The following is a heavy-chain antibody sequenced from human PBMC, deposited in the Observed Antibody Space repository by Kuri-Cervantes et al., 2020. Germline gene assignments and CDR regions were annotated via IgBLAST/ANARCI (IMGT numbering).Heavy chain of an antibody. CDR1: GDSVSSNSAA. Sequence: SQTLSLTCAISGDSVSSNSAAWNWIRQSPSRGLEWLGRTYYRSKWYNDYAVSVKSRITINPDTSKNQFSLQLNSVTPEDTAVYYCARDQGRDNWNYHYYMDVWGKGTTVTVSS. V-gene: IGHV6-1*01. CDR3: ARDQGRDNWNYHYYMDV. D-gene: IGHD1-20*01. J-gene: IGHJ6*03. CDR2: TYYRSKWYN.